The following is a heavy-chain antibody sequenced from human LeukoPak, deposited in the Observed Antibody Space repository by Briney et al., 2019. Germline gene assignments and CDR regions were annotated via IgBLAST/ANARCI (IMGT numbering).Heavy chain of an antibody. CDR2: ISSSSSYI. V-gene: IGHV3-21*01. CDR1: GFTFSSYS. CDR3: ARVGRGWSNDY. D-gene: IGHD6-19*01. Sequence: SGGSLRLSCAASGFTFSSYSMNWVRQAPGKGLEWVSSISSSSSYIYYADSVKGRFTISRDNAKNSLYLQMDSLRAEDTAVYYCARVGRGWSNDYWGQGTLVTVSS. J-gene: IGHJ4*02.